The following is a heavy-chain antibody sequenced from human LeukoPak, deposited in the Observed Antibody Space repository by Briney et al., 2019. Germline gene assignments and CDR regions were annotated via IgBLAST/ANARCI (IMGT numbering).Heavy chain of an antibody. CDR1: GYSFTNYW. Sequence: GESLQISCKGSGYSFTNYWIGWVRQMPGKGLEWMGIIYPGDSDATYSPSFQGQVTISADKSIRTAYLQWSSLKASDTAMYYCARDYYYGSGSYYSAAYWGQGTLVTASS. J-gene: IGHJ4*02. CDR3: ARDYYYGSGSYYSAAY. D-gene: IGHD3-10*01. V-gene: IGHV5-51*01. CDR2: IYPGDSDA.